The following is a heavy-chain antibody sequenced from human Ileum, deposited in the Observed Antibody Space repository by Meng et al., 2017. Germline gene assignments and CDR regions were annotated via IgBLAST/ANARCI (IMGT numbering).Heavy chain of an antibody. CDR2: INHDGRAT. J-gene: IGHJ4*02. Sequence: GQLVESGGGVVTPGGSLSLSCVDSGFIFSSYWMHWVRQAPGKGLVWLSRINHDGRATHYADAVKGRFPIYRDNAKTTLYLQINSLRAEDTGVYYCGPESTGDDWGQGTLVTVSS. V-gene: IGHV3-74*01. CDR1: GFIFSSYW. CDR3: GPESTGDD. D-gene: IGHD2-2*01.